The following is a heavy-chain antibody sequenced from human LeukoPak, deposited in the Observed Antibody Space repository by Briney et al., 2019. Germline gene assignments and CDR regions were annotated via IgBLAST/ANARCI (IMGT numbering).Heavy chain of an antibody. CDR2: ISNDGSVQ. V-gene: IGHV3-30-3*01. Sequence: PGGSLRLSCAASGFTFSSYAMHWVRQAPGKGLEWVAVISNDGSVQNYADSVKGRFTISRDNSKNTLYLQMNSLRAEDTAVYYCARDPSDFTIFGVVILDRAFDIWGQGTMVTVSS. CDR1: GFTFSSYA. D-gene: IGHD3-3*01. J-gene: IGHJ3*02. CDR3: ARDPSDFTIFGVVILDRAFDI.